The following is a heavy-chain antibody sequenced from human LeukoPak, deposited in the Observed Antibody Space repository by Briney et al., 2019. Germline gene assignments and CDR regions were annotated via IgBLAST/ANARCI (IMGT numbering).Heavy chain of an antibody. Sequence: SETLSLTCTVSGGSISGSSYYWGWIRQPPGTGLEWIGSIYYSGSTYYNPSLKSRVTISVDTSKNQFSLKLSSVTAADTAVYYCARQPHLRGYSGYDFYPNWFDPWGQGTLVIVSS. CDR2: IYYSGST. J-gene: IGHJ5*02. CDR1: GGSISGSSYY. D-gene: IGHD5-12*01. CDR3: ARQPHLRGYSGYDFYPNWFDP. V-gene: IGHV4-39*01.